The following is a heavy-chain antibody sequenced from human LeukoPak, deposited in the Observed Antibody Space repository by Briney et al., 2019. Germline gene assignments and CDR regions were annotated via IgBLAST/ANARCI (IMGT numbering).Heavy chain of an antibody. V-gene: IGHV1-18*01. CDR3: AGARDTSGWYLDAFGV. D-gene: IGHD6-19*01. Sequence: ASVKVSCKASGYTFNRYGLSWVRQAPGQGLEWMGWISTYNGNAHYAQKLQGRVTMTIDTSTSTAYMELRSLRPDDTAVYYCAGARDTSGWYLDAFGVWGQGTLVSVSS. CDR1: GYTFNRYG. CDR2: ISTYNGNA. J-gene: IGHJ3*01.